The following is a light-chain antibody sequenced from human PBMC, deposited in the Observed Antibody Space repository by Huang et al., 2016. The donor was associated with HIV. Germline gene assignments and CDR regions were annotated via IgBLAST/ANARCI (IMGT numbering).Light chain of an antibody. V-gene: IGKV3-11*01. CDR2: DAS. CDR3: QQRSNWPPWT. Sequence: EIVLTQSPATLSLSPGERATLSCRASQSVSSYLAWYQQKPGQAPRLLSYDASNRATGIPPRFSGSGSGTDFTLTISSLEPEDFAVYYCQQRSNWPPWTFGQGTKVEIK. CDR1: QSVSSY. J-gene: IGKJ1*01.